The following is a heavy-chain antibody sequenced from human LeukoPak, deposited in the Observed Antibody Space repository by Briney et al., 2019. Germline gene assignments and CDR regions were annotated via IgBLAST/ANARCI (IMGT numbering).Heavy chain of an antibody. CDR2: IIPIFGTA. CDR1: GGTFNSYA. V-gene: IGHV1-69*05. Sequence: ASVKVSCKASGGTFNSYAVSWVRQAPGQGLEWMGGIIPIFGTANYAQKFQGRVTITTDESTSTAYMELSSLRSEDTAVYYCATPRYSSYHYFDYWGQGTLVTVSS. CDR3: ATPRYSSYHYFDY. J-gene: IGHJ4*02. D-gene: IGHD5-18*01.